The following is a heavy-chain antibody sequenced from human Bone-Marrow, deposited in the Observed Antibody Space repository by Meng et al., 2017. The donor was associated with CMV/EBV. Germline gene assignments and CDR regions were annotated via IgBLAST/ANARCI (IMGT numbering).Heavy chain of an antibody. V-gene: IGHV1-8*02. J-gene: IGHJ4*02. CDR1: GYTFTSYD. CDR2: MNPNSGNT. Sequence: ASVKVSCKASGYTFTSYDINWVRQATGQGLEWMGWMNPNSGNTVYAQKFQGRATMTRNTSKSTAYMELSSYRSEDTAVYYCAIVIKDLVVLVGGIDYWGQGTLVTVSS. CDR3: AIVIKDLVVLVGGIDY. D-gene: IGHD2-15*01.